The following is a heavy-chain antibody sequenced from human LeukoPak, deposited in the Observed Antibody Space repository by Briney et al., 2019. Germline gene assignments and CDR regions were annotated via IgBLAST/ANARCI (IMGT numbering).Heavy chain of an antibody. J-gene: IGHJ4*02. CDR1: GGSFSGYY. Sequence: SETLSLTCAVYGGSFSGYYWTWIRQPPGKGLEWIGEINHGGSSNYNPSLKSRVTISVDRSKNQFSLKLSSVTAADTAVYYCARDGRGYSYGLDYWGQGTLVTVSS. D-gene: IGHD5-18*01. CDR2: INHGGSS. V-gene: IGHV4-34*01. CDR3: ARDGRGYSYGLDY.